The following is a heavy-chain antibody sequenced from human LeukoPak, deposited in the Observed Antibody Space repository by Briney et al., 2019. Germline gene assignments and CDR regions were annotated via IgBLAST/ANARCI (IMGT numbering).Heavy chain of an antibody. V-gene: IGHV4-61*01. J-gene: IGHJ4*02. Sequence: SETLSLTCTVSGGSVSSGSYYWSWIRQPPGKGLEWIGYIYYSGGTNYNPSLKSRVTISVDTSKNQFSLKLSSVTAADTAVYYCARVYYDSSGYVDYWGQGTLVTVSS. CDR3: ARVYYDSSGYVDY. CDR1: GGSVSSGSYY. CDR2: IYYSGGT. D-gene: IGHD3-22*01.